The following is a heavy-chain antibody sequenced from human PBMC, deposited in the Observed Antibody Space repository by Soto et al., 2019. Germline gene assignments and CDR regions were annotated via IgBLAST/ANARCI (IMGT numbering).Heavy chain of an antibody. CDR1: GGSISSYY. CDR3: ARHAVWCSSTSCYPTLTINWFDP. Sequence: SETLSLTCTVSGGSISSYYWSWIRQPPGKGLEWIGYIYYSGSTNYNPSLKSRVTISVDTSKNQFSLKLSSVTAADTAVYYCARHAVWCSSTSCYPTLTINWFDPWGQGTLVTVSS. J-gene: IGHJ5*02. D-gene: IGHD2-2*01. V-gene: IGHV4-59*08. CDR2: IYYSGST.